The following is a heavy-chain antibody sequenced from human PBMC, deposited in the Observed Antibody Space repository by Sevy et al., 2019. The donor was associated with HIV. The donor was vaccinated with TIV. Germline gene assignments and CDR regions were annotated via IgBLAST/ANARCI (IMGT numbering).Heavy chain of an antibody. D-gene: IGHD3-22*01. J-gene: IGHJ4*02. CDR3: ARGGSNSSAYQGGFDY. V-gene: IGHV3-53*01. CDR2: IYSDGRT. CDR1: EFTVTSNY. Sequence: GGSLRLSCAASEFTVTSNYMSWVRRAPGKGLEWVSIIYSDGRTFYADSVKGRFTISRDSSKNTLFLQMNSLRDEDMAVYYCARGGSNSSAYQGGFDYWGQGTLVTVSS.